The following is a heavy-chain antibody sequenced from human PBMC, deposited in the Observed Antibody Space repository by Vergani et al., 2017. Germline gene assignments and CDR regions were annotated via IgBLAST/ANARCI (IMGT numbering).Heavy chain of an antibody. CDR1: GCSISSGSYY. D-gene: IGHD2-15*01. J-gene: IGHJ3*02. CDR3: ARSRGYCSGGSCYTSIIDAFDI. CDR2: IYTSGST. V-gene: IGHV4-61*02. Sequence: QVQLQESGPGLVKPSQTLSLTCTVSGCSISSGSYYWSWIRQPAGKGLEWIGRIYTSGSTNYNPSLKSRVTISVDTSKNQFSLKLSSVTAADTAVYYCARSRGYCSGGSCYTSIIDAFDIWGQGTMVTVSS.